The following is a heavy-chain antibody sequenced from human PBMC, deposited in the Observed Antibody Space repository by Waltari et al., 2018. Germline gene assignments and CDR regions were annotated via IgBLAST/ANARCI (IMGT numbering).Heavy chain of an antibody. CDR2: IIPIFGTA. CDR1: GGTFSSYA. V-gene: IGHV1-69*01. D-gene: IGHD6-6*01. Sequence: QVQLVQSGAEVKKPGSSVKVSCKASGGTFSSYAISWGRQAPGQGLEWMGGIIPIFGTANYAQKFQGRVTITADESTSTAYMELSSLRSGDTAVYYCARGGAARPYYYYGMDVWGQGTTVTVSS. J-gene: IGHJ6*02. CDR3: ARGGAARPYYYYGMDV.